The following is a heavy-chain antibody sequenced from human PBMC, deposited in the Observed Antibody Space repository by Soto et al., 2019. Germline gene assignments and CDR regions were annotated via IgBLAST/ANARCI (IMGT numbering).Heavy chain of an antibody. Sequence: EVQLLESGGGLVQPGGSLRLSCAASGFTFSSYAMSWVRQAPGKGLEWVSAISGSGGSTYYADSVKGRFTIYRDNSKNTLYLQMTSLRAEDTAVYYCAKKGYEYGDCCFDYWGQGTLVTVSS. CDR2: ISGSGGST. D-gene: IGHD4-17*01. V-gene: IGHV3-23*01. CDR1: GFTFSSYA. CDR3: AKKGYEYGDCCFDY. J-gene: IGHJ4*02.